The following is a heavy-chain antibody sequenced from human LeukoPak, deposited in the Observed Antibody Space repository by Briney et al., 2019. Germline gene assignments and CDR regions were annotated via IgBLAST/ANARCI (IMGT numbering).Heavy chain of an antibody. J-gene: IGHJ5*02. V-gene: IGHV3-33*01. CDR2: IWYDGSNK. CDR3: ARERGPGTMVRGGFDP. Sequence: GRSLRLSCAASGFTFSSYGMHWVRQAPGKGLEWVAVIWYDGSNKYYADSVKGRFTISRDNSKNTLYLQMNSLRAEDTAVYYCARERGPGTMVRGGFDPWGQGTLVTVSS. D-gene: IGHD3-10*01. CDR1: GFTFSSYG.